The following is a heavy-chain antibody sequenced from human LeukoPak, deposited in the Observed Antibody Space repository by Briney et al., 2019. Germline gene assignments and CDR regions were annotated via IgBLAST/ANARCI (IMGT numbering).Heavy chain of an antibody. CDR3: ARDPTVVVVAATLPYDY. D-gene: IGHD2-15*01. CDR1: GFTFSSYS. V-gene: IGHV3-48*01. CDR2: ISSSSSTI. Sequence: GGSLRLSCAASGFTFSSYSMNWVRQAPGKGLEWVSYISSSSSTIYYADSVEGRFTISRDNAKNSLYLQMNSLRAEDTAVYYCARDPTVVVVAATLPYDYWGQGTLVTVSS. J-gene: IGHJ4*02.